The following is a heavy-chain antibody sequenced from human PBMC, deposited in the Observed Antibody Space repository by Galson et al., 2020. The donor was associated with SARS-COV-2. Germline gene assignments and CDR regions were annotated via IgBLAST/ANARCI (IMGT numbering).Heavy chain of an antibody. D-gene: IGHD6-19*01. CDR2: TYYRSKWYS. Sequence: SQTLSLTCAISGDSVSSNSAAWNWIRQSPSRGLEWLGRTYYRSKWYSDYAVSVKSRITINADSSKNQFSLQLNSVIPDDTAVYYCARSPGIAVARTFDYWGPGTLVTVSS. V-gene: IGHV6-1*01. CDR3: ARSPGIAVARTFDY. J-gene: IGHJ4*02. CDR1: GDSVSSNSAA.